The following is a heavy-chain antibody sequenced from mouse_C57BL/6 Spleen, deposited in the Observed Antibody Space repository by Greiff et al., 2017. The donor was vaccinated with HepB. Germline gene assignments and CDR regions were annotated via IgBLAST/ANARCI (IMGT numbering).Heavy chain of an antibody. CDR1: GYTFTDYN. CDR2: INPNNGGT. CDR3: ARPGGTAQGFAY. Sequence: EVQLQQSGPELVKPGASVKMSCKASGYTFTDYNMHWVKQSHGKSLEWIGYINPNNGGTSYNQKFKGKATLTVNKSSSTAYMELRSLTSEDSAVYYCARPGGTAQGFAYWGQGTLVTVSA. V-gene: IGHV1-22*01. D-gene: IGHD3-2*02. J-gene: IGHJ3*01.